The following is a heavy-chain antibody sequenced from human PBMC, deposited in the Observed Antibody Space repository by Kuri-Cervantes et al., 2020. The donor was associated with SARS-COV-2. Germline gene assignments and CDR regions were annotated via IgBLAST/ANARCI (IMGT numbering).Heavy chain of an antibody. CDR3: AKGSRITTHYYYYYGMDV. V-gene: IGHV3-11*01. CDR2: ISSSGGST. D-gene: IGHD3-3*01. CDR1: GFTFSDYY. J-gene: IGHJ6*02. Sequence: GESLKISCAASGFTFSDYYMSWIRQAPGKGLEWVSYISSSGGSTYYADSVKGRFTISRDNSKNTLYLQMNSLRAEDTAVYYCAKGSRITTHYYYYYGMDVWGQGTTVTVSS.